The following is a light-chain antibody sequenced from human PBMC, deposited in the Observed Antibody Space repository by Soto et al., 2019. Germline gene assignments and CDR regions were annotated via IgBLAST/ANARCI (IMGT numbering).Light chain of an antibody. V-gene: IGKV3-11*01. CDR2: DES. J-gene: IGKJ5*01. Sequence: EVVVTQSSATLGLSPGERATFSFRASQNVKNFLAWYQQKPGQAPRLLIYDESNRATGIPARFSGSGSGTDFTLTISSLESEDFAIYYCQQRSNWPTFGKGTQLEIK. CDR1: QNVKNF. CDR3: QQRSNWPT.